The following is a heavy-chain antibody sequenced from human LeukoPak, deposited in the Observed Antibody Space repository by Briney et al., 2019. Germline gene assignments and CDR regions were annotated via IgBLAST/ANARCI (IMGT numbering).Heavy chain of an antibody. V-gene: IGHV4-39*07. J-gene: IGHJ5*02. D-gene: IGHD3-10*01. Sequence: SETLSLTYTVSGGSISSSSYYWGWIRQPPGKGLEWIGSIYYSGSTYYNPSLKSRVTISVDTSKNQFSLKLSSVTAADTAVYYCARDSRAGWFDPWGQGTLVTVSS. CDR2: IYYSGST. CDR3: ARDSRAGWFDP. CDR1: GGSISSSSYY.